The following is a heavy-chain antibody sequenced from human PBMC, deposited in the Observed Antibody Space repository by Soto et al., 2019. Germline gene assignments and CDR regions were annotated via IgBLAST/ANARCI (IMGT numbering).Heavy chain of an antibody. V-gene: IGHV3-21*01. CDR1: GFTFSSYS. J-gene: IGHJ4*02. Sequence: GGSLRLSCAASGFTFSSYSMNWVRQAPGKGLEWVSSISSSSSYIYYADSVKGRFTISRDNSKNTLYLQMNSLRAEDTAVYYCAKARITMIVVPPMYWGQGTLVTVSS. CDR2: ISSSSSYI. CDR3: AKARITMIVVPPMY. D-gene: IGHD3-22*01.